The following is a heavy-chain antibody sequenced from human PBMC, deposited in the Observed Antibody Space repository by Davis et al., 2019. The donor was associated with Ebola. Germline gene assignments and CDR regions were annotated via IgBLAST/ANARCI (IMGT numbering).Heavy chain of an antibody. CDR2: MNPDSGNT. V-gene: IGHV1-8*02. J-gene: IGHJ5*02. CDR3: TRGIARRRSGSWFDP. CDR1: GGTFSSYA. D-gene: IGHD2-15*01. Sequence: AASVKVSCKASGGTFSSYAISWVRQAPGQGLEWMGWMNPDSGNTGYAQKFQGRVTMTRDTSITTAYMELSSLSSDDTAVYYCTRGIARRRSGSWFDPWGQGTLVTVSS.